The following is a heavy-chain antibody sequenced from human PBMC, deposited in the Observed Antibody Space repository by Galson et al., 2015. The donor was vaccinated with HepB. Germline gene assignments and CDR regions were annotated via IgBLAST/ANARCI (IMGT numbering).Heavy chain of an antibody. CDR1: GFTFSSYG. V-gene: IGHV3-30*18. CDR2: ISYDGSNK. J-gene: IGHJ4*02. Sequence: SLRLSCAASGFTFSSYGMHWVRQAPGKGLEWVAVISYDGSNKYYADSVKGRFTISRDNSKNTLYLQMNSLRAEDTAVYYCAKDLDSSGYWLFDYWGQGTLVTVSS. D-gene: IGHD3-22*01. CDR3: AKDLDSSGYWLFDY.